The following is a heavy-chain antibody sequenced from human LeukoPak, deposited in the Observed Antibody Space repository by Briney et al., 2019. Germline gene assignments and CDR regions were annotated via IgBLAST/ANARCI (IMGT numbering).Heavy chain of an antibody. CDR2: IYTSGST. V-gene: IGHV4-61*02. J-gene: IGHJ4*02. D-gene: IGHD3-3*01. Sequence: PSQTLSLTCTVSGGSISSGSYYWSWIRQPAGKGLEWIGRIYTSGSTNYNPSLKSRVTISVDTSKNQFSLKLSSVTAADTAVCYCARAGDFWSGYYVDYWGQGTLVTVSS. CDR1: GGSISSGSYY. CDR3: ARAGDFWSGYYVDY.